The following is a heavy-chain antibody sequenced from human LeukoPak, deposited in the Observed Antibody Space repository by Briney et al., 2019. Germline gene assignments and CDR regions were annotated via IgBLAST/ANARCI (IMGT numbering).Heavy chain of an antibody. CDR2: IYYSGST. CDR3: ARWTVGATGFDY. J-gene: IGHJ4*02. D-gene: IGHD1-26*01. V-gene: IGHV4-30-4*08. Sequence: KPSETLSPTCTVSGDSISSTSYYWDWIRQPPGKGLEWIGYIYYSGSTYYNPSLKSRVTISVDTSKNQSSLKLSSVTAADTAVYYCARWTVGATGFDYWGQGTLVTVSS. CDR1: GDSISSTSYY.